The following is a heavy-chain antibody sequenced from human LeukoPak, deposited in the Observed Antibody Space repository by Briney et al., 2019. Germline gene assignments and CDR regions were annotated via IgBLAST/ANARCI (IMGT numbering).Heavy chain of an antibody. J-gene: IGHJ6*03. CDR1: GYTFTGYY. Sequence: ASVKVSCKASGYTFTGYYMHWVRQAPGQGLEWMGWINPNSGGTNYAQKFQGRVTMTRDTSISTAYMDLSRLRSDDTAVYYCARDSIVVVVAATPSYYYYMDVWGKGTTVTVSS. D-gene: IGHD2-15*01. V-gene: IGHV1-2*02. CDR2: INPNSGGT. CDR3: ARDSIVVVVAATPSYYYYMDV.